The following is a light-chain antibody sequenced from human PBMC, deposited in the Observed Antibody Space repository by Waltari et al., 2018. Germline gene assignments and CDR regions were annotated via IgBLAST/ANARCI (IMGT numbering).Light chain of an antibody. J-gene: IGLJ2*01. Sequence: QSALTQPASVSGSPGQSITLPCTGTSSDLGSSILVSWYQQHPGKAPRLMIYDVNRRPSGVSDRFSGSKSGNTASLTISGLQAEDEADYYCSSYAASTTFFGGGTKVTVL. CDR1: SSDLGSSIL. CDR3: SSYAASTTF. CDR2: DVN. V-gene: IGLV2-23*02.